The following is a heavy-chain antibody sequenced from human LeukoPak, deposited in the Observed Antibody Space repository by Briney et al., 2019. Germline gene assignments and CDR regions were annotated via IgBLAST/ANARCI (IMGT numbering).Heavy chain of an antibody. CDR2: ISYDGNNK. V-gene: IGHV3-30*18. D-gene: IGHD3-10*01. CDR3: AKDMYYRGSGSYFNVDY. CDR1: GFTFSNSA. J-gene: IGHJ4*02. Sequence: PGRSLRLSCAASGFTFSNSAMNWVRQAPGKGLEWVAVISYDGNNKYYSDFVKGRFTISRDNSKNTLYVQMNSLRAEDTAVYYCAKDMYYRGSGSYFNVDYWGQGTLVTVSS.